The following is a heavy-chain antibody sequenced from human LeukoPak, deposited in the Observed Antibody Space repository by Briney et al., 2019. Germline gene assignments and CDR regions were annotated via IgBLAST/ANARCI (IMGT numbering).Heavy chain of an antibody. D-gene: IGHD6-19*01. J-gene: IGHJ4*02. V-gene: IGHV3-30*03. CDR1: GFTFSSNG. Sequence: GTSLRLSCAASGFTFSSNGMHWVRQAPGKGLEWVAVISNDGSNKYYADSVKGRFTISRDNSRNTLYLQMNSLRAEDTAVYYCASPGQWDYWGQGTLVTVSS. CDR3: ASPGQWDY. CDR2: ISNDGSNK.